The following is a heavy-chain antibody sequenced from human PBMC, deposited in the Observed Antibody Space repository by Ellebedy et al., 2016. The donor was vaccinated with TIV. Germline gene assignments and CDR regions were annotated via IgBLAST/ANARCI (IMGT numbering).Heavy chain of an antibody. J-gene: IGHJ4*02. V-gene: IGHV3-23*01. CDR2: ISDSGENT. CDR1: GFTLSNHA. CDR3: SKDITGYSLYYFDS. Sequence: GESLKISXAASGFTLSNHAMSWVRQAPGKGLEWVSGISDSGENTYYADAVKGRFTISRDNANNSLLLQMNSLRVEDTALYYCSKDITGYSLYYFDSWGQGTLVTVSS. D-gene: IGHD5-12*01.